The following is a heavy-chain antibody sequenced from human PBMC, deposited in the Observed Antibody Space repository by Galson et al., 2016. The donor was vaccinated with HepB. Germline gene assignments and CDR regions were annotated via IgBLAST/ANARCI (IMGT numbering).Heavy chain of an antibody. CDR1: GFTVSSNY. D-gene: IGHD4-17*01. CDR2: IYSGGTT. J-gene: IGHJ4*02. Sequence: SLRLSCAASGFTVSSNYMTWVPQAPGKGLEYVSVIYSGGTTYYADSVKGRFTISRDNSKNTLFLQMNTLRAEDTAVYYCARGVYGDHGWFDYWGQGTLVTVSS. V-gene: IGHV3-66*02. CDR3: ARGVYGDHGWFDY.